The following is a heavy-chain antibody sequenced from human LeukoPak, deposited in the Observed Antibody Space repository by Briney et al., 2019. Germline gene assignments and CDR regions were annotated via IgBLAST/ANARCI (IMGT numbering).Heavy chain of an antibody. CDR3: AREPSFYDILTGYSNEWWFDP. J-gene: IGHJ5*02. CDR1: GGTFSSYA. D-gene: IGHD3-9*01. CDR2: IIPIFGTA. V-gene: IGHV1-69*06. Sequence: ASVKVSCKASGGTFSSYAISWVRQAPGQGLEWMGGIIPIFGTANYAQKFQGRVTITADKSTSTAYMELSRLSSEDTAVYYCAREPSFYDILTGYSNEWWFDPWGQGTLVTVSS.